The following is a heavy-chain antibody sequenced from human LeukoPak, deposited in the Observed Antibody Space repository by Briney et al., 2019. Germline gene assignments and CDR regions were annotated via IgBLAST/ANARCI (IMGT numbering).Heavy chain of an antibody. J-gene: IGHJ4*02. D-gene: IGHD5-18*01. Sequence: GESLKISCKGSGYSFTSYWISWVRQMPGKGLEWMGRIDPSDSYTNYSPSFQGHVTISADKSIGTAYLQWSSLKASDTAMYYCARHGGEGTGYSYGYDYWGQGTLVTVSS. V-gene: IGHV5-10-1*01. CDR3: ARHGGEGTGYSYGYDY. CDR2: IDPSDSYT. CDR1: GYSFTSYW.